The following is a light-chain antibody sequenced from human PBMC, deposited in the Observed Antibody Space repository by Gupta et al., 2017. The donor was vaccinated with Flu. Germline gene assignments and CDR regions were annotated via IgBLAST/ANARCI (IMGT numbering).Light chain of an antibody. CDR2: AKN. V-gene: IGLV3-19*01. CDR1: SLRSSY. CDR3: NCRDYRDNYPAV. Sequence: QTVRITSEGDSLRSSYASGYQNKAGQGPVPVIYAKNNQHPRFPDRFSGSSSGNTASVNMTGARAEDEADYYGNCRDYRDNYPAVFGGGTKVTVL. J-gene: IGLJ2*01.